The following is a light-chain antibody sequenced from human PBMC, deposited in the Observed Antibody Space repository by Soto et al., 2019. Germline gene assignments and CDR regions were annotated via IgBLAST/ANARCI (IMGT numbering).Light chain of an antibody. CDR3: QQYNNWPPIT. V-gene: IGKV3-15*01. CDR1: QSISSN. J-gene: IGKJ5*01. Sequence: MTQPPSALFASVGDRITITCRASQSISSNLAWYQQKPGQAPRLLIYGASTRATGIPARFSGSGSGTGFTLTISSLQSEDFAVYYCQQYNNWPPITFGQGTRLEI. CDR2: GAS.